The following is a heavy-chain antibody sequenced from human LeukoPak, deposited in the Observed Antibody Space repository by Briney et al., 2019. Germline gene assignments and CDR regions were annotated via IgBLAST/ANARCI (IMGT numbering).Heavy chain of an antibody. J-gene: IGHJ4*02. CDR1: GFTFSSYG. V-gene: IGHV3-33*06. CDR2: IWYDGSNK. D-gene: IGHD2-15*01. CDR3: AKGKGIYYFDY. Sequence: PGRSLRLSCAASGFTFSSYGMHWVRQAPGKGLEWVAVIWYDGSNKYYADSVKGRFTISRDNSNNTLYLQMNSLRAEDTAVYYCAKGKGIYYFDYWGQGTLVTVSS.